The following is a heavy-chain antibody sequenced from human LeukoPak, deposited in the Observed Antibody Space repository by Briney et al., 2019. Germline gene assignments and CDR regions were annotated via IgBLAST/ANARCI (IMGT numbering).Heavy chain of an antibody. CDR1: GFTFGDYA. Sequence: PGGSLRLSCTASGFTFGDYAMSWFRQAPGKGLEWVGFIRSKAYGGTTEYAASVKGRFTISRDDPKSIAYLQMNSLKTEDTAVYYCTRDLGQLDYFDYWGQGTLVTVSS. CDR3: TRDLGQLDYFDY. D-gene: IGHD6-6*01. CDR2: IRSKAYGGTT. V-gene: IGHV3-49*03. J-gene: IGHJ4*02.